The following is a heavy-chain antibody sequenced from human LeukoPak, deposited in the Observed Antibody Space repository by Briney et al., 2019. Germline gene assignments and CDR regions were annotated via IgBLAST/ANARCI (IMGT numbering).Heavy chain of an antibody. D-gene: IGHD6-19*01. J-gene: IGHJ4*02. CDR1: GYSISSGYY. V-gene: IGHV4-38-2*02. CDR2: IYHSGST. Sequence: PSETLSLTCTVSGYSISSGYYWGWIRQPPGKGLEWIGSIYHSGSTYYNPSLKSRVTISVDTSKNQFSLKLSSVTAADTAVYYCARPTYSSGPIDYWGQGTLVTVSS. CDR3: ARPTYSSGPIDY.